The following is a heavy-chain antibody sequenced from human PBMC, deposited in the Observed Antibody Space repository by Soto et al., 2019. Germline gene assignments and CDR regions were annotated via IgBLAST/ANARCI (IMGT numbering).Heavy chain of an antibody. CDR1: GYSFTSYW. CDR2: IYPGDSET. V-gene: IGHV5-51*01. CDR3: ARLDSSGYPLVDY. Sequence: GESLTISCKGSGYSFTSYWIGWVRQMPGKGLEWMGTIYPGDSETTYSPSFPGQVTISADKSIRTAHLQWTSLKASDNAMYYCARLDSSGYPLVDYWGQGTLVTVSS. D-gene: IGHD3-22*01. J-gene: IGHJ4*02.